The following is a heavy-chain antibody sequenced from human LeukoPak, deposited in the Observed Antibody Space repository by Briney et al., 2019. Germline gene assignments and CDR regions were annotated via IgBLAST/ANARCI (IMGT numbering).Heavy chain of an antibody. D-gene: IGHD1-14*01. J-gene: IGHJ4*02. V-gene: IGHV3-53*01. CDR2: IYSGGST. CDR1: GFTVSSNY. CDR3: ARGTKASWYYFDY. Sequence: PGGSLRLSCAASGFTVSSNYMSWVRQAPGKGLEWVSVIYSGGSTYYADSVKGRFTISRDNSKNTLYLQMNSLRAEDTAVYYCARGTKASWYYFDYWGQGTLVTVSS.